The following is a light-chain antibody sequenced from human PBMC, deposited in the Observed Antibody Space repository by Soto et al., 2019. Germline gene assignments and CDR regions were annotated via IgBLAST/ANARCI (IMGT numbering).Light chain of an antibody. J-gene: IGLJ3*02. Sequence: QSALTQPPSVSGSPGQSVTISCTVTSSDVGDYEHVSWYQQAPGTAPKLIIFDVTNRPSGVPDRFSGSKSGNTPSLTIFGLQAEDEAEFYCSSYRSSGALVFGGGTKLTVL. V-gene: IGLV2-18*02. CDR3: SSYRSSGALV. CDR1: SSDVGDYEH. CDR2: DVT.